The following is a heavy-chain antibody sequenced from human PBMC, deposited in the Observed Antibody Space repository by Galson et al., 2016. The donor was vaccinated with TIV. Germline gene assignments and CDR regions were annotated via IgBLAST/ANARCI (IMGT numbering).Heavy chain of an antibody. D-gene: IGHD6-6*01. CDR3: ARTTGAGIAARVLFDF. CDR2: IYYTGIT. CDR1: GGSVSHTSYY. J-gene: IGHJ4*02. V-gene: IGHV4-39*07. Sequence: TLSLTCTVSGGSVSHTSYYWGWIRQPPGKGLEWIGTIYYTGITFYNPSLESRVTISVDTSKNQFSLRLSSVSSADTAVYFCARTTGAGIAARVLFDFWGQGTLVTVSS.